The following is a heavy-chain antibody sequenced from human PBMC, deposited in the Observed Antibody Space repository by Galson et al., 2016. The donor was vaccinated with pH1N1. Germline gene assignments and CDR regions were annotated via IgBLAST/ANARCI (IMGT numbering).Heavy chain of an antibody. J-gene: IGHJ4*02. CDR2: IRSKVYGGTT. CDR1: GFSFGDYA. CDR3: TSARYNLLTGYLIDY. D-gene: IGHD3-9*01. Sequence: SLRLSCAASGFSFGDYAMSWVRQAPGKGLEWVGLIRSKVYGGTTEYAASVKGRFTILRDDSKYSAYLQMNSLRAEDTAVYFCTSARYNLLTGYLIDYWGQGTLVTVSS. V-gene: IGHV3-49*04.